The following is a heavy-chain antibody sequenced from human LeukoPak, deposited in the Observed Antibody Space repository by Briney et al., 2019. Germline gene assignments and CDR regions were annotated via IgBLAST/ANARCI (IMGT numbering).Heavy chain of an antibody. CDR3: ARHTDIVATIEPYYFDY. D-gene: IGHD5-12*01. Sequence: SETLSLTCTVSGGSISSSSYYWGWIRQPPGKGLEWIGSIYYSGSTYYNPSLKSRVTISVDTSKNQFSLKLSSVTAADTAVYYCARHTDIVATIEPYYFDYWGQGTLVTVSS. CDR2: IYYSGST. CDR1: GGSISSSSYY. V-gene: IGHV4-39*01. J-gene: IGHJ4*02.